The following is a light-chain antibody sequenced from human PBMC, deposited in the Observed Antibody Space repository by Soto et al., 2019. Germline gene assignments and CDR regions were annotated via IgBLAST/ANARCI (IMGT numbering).Light chain of an antibody. J-gene: IGLJ1*01. CDR2: GNN. Sequence: QSMLTQPPSVSGAPGQWVTISCSGSSSNIGATSDVHWYQQLPGTTPKLLLYGNNNRPSGVPDRFSGSKSGTSASLAIAGLQAEDDADYYCHSYDRSLSAYVFGTGTKVTVL. CDR3: HSYDRSLSAYV. V-gene: IGLV1-40*01. CDR1: SSNIGATSD.